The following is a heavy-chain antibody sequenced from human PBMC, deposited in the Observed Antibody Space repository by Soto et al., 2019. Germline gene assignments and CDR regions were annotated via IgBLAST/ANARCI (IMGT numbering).Heavy chain of an antibody. CDR1: GFTFSSYA. CDR2: ISGSGGST. CDR3: AKENGYSSSWFEFDY. D-gene: IGHD6-13*01. V-gene: IGHV3-23*01. J-gene: IGHJ4*02. Sequence: PGGSLRLSCAASGFTFSSYAMSWVRQAPGKGLEWVSAISGSGGSTYYADSVKGRFTISRNNSKNTLYLQMNSLRAEDTAVYYCAKENGYSSSWFEFDYWGQGTLVTVSS.